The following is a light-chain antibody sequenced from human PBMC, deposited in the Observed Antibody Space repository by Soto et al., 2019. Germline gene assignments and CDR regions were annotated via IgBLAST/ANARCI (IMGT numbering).Light chain of an antibody. CDR1: SSNIGAGYD. CDR3: QSYDSSLSGHVV. Sequence: QSVLTQPPSVSGAPGQRVTISCTGSSSNIGAGYDVHWYQQLPGTAPKLLIYGNSNRPSGVPDRFSGSKSGTSASLAITGLQAEDEGDYYYQSYDSSLSGHVVFGGGTKLTVL. V-gene: IGLV1-40*01. J-gene: IGLJ2*01. CDR2: GNS.